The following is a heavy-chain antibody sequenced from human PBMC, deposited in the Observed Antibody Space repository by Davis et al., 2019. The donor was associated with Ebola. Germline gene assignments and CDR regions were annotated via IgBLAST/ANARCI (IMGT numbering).Heavy chain of an antibody. Sequence: SVKVSCKVSGYTLTELSIHWVRQVPGQGLEWMGGIIPMFPTTNYAQKFQGRVTITADESTSTAYMELSSLRSEDTAVYYCARGGSSPYYYYYGMDVWGKGTTVTVSS. J-gene: IGHJ6*04. CDR1: GYTLTELS. CDR3: ARGGSSPYYYYYGMDV. D-gene: IGHD6-6*01. CDR2: IIPMFPTT. V-gene: IGHV1-69*13.